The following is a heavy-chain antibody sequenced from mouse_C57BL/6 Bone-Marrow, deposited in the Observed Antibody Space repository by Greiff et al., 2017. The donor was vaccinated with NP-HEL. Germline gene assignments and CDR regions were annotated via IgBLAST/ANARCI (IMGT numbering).Heavy chain of an antibody. D-gene: IGHD1-1*01. CDR2: IYPGSGST. Sequence: QVQLQQPGAELVKPGASVKMSCKASGYTFTSYWITWVKQRPGQGLEWIGDIYPGSGSTNYNEKFKSKATLTVDTSSSTAYMQLSSLTSEDSAVYYCARRHYYGSSHYAMDYWGQGTSVTVSS. CDR3: ARRHYYGSSHYAMDY. V-gene: IGHV1-55*01. CDR1: GYTFTSYW. J-gene: IGHJ4*01.